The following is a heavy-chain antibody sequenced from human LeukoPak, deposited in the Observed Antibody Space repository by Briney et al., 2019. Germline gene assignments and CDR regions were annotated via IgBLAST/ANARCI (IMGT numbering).Heavy chain of an antibody. D-gene: IGHD1-14*01. Sequence: SETLSLTCTVSGGSISSYYWSWIRQPPGKGLEWIGYTYYTGGTNYNPSLKSRVTISVDTSKNQFSLKLSSVTAADTAVYYCAREPPKSGGWFDPWGQGTLVTVSS. CDR1: GGSISSYY. J-gene: IGHJ5*02. CDR3: AREPPKSGGWFDP. CDR2: TYYTGGT. V-gene: IGHV4-59*01.